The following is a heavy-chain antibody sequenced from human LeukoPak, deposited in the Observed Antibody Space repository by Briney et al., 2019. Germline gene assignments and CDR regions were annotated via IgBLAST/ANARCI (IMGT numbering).Heavy chain of an antibody. CDR3: ARDVPSSSWETFDY. CDR1: GGTFSSYA. CDR2: VIPIFGTA. D-gene: IGHD6-13*01. J-gene: IGHJ4*02. V-gene: IGHV1-69*05. Sequence: SVKVSCKASGGTFSSYAISWVRQAPGQGLEWMVRVIPIFGTANYAQKFQGRVTITTYESTSTAYMELSSLRSEDTAVYYCARDVPSSSWETFDYWGQGTLVTVSS.